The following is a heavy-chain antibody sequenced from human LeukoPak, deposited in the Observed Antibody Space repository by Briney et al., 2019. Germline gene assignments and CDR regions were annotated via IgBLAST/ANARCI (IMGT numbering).Heavy chain of an antibody. D-gene: IGHD1-26*01. Sequence: PGRSLRFSCAASGFTFSTYRMPWVRHAPGKGLVWVSHINSGGSSTSYADSVRGRFTISRDNAKNTVDLQMNSLRAEDTAVYYCARGGSGCFDIWGQGTMVTVSS. J-gene: IGHJ3*02. CDR1: GFTFSTYR. CDR3: ARGGSGCFDI. CDR2: INSGGSST. V-gene: IGHV3-74*01.